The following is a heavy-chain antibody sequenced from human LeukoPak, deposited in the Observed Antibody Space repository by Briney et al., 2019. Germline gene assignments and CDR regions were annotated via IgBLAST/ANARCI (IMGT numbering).Heavy chain of an antibody. J-gene: IGHJ6*03. D-gene: IGHD6-19*01. V-gene: IGHV4-59*01. CDR1: GGSISSYY. CDR2: IYYSGST. CDR3: AREAVAGTRGDYYYYMDV. Sequence: KPSETLSLTCTVSGGSISSYYWSWIRQPPGKGLEWIGYIYYSGSTNYNPSLKSRVTISVDTSKNQFSLKLSSVTAADTAVYYCAREAVAGTRGDYYYYMDVWGKGTTVTISS.